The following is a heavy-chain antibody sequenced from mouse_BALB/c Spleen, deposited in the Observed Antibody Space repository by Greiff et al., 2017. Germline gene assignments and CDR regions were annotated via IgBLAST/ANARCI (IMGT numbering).Heavy chain of an antibody. Sequence: VQLVESGPGLVAPSQSLSITCTVSGFSLTGYGVNWVRQPPGKGLEWLGMIWGDGSTDYNSALKSRLSISKDNSKSQVFLKMNSLQTDDTARYYCARAGTANLYYFDYWGQGTTLTVSS. V-gene: IGHV2-6-7*01. D-gene: IGHD3-3*01. CDR2: IWGDGST. J-gene: IGHJ2*01. CDR1: GFSLTGYG. CDR3: ARAGTANLYYFDY.